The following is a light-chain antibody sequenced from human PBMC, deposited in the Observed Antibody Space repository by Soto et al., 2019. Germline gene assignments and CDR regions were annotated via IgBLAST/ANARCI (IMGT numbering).Light chain of an antibody. CDR3: QQRSNWPIT. V-gene: IGKV3D-11*02. CDR1: QSVSSSY. CDR2: DTH. Sequence: IGLTQSAGTLALSPGERATLSCRASQSVSSSYLSWYQQKPGQAPRLLIYDTHNRATGVPARFSGSGPGTDFTLTISRLEPEDFAVYYCQQRSNWPITFGQGTRLEIK. J-gene: IGKJ5*01.